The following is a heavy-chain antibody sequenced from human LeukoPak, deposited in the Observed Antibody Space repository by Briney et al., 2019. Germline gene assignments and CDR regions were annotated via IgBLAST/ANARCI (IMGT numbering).Heavy chain of an antibody. V-gene: IGHV4-39*07. Sequence: PSETLSLTCTVSGGSISSSSYYWGWIRQPPGKGLEWIRSIYYSGSTYYNPSLKSRVTISVATSKNQLSLKLSYVTAADTAVYYCARDRRPPAMVTGWFDPWGQGTLVTVSS. CDR1: GGSISSSSYY. J-gene: IGHJ5*02. CDR2: IYYSGST. D-gene: IGHD5-18*01. CDR3: ARDRRPPAMVTGWFDP.